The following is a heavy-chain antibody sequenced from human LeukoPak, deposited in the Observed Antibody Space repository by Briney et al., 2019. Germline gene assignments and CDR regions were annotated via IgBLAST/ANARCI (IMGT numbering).Heavy chain of an antibody. J-gene: IGHJ6*02. V-gene: IGHV1-2*02. Sequence: ASVKVSCKASGYTFTGYYTHWVRQAPGQGLEWMGWINPNSGGTNYAQKFQGRVTMTRDTSISTAYMELSRLRSDDTAVYYCARVGTPMITFGGVIVTPGTDYYGMDVWGQGTTVTVSS. D-gene: IGHD3-16*02. CDR1: GYTFTGYY. CDR2: INPNSGGT. CDR3: ARVGTPMITFGGVIVTPGTDYYGMDV.